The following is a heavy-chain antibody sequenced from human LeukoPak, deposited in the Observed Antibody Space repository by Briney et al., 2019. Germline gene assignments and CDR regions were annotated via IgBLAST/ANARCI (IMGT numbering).Heavy chain of an antibody. CDR3: ANDMTGPVDS. CDR2: ISYNGNYK. Sequence: GGSLRLSCAASGFTFSSFAFHWVRQAPGKGLEGVAAISYNGNYKYYTDSLKGRFTISRDNSKNTLYLQMNSLRAEDTAVYHCANDMTGPVDSWGQGTLVTVSS. J-gene: IGHJ4*02. D-gene: IGHD3-9*01. V-gene: IGHV3-30-3*02. CDR1: GFTFSSFA.